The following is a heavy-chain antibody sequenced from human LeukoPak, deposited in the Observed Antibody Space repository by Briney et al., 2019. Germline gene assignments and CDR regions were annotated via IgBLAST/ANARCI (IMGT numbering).Heavy chain of an antibody. D-gene: IGHD1-26*01. CDR2: INPNSGGT. J-gene: IGHJ5*02. V-gene: IGHV1-2*02. Sequence: GASVKVSCKASGYTFTGYYMHWVRQAPGQGLEWMGWINPNSGGTNYAQKFQGRVTMTRDTSISTAYMELSGLRSDDTAVYYCARSGSYYIGFWFDPWGQGTLVTVSS. CDR3: ARSGSYYIGFWFDP. CDR1: GYTFTGYY.